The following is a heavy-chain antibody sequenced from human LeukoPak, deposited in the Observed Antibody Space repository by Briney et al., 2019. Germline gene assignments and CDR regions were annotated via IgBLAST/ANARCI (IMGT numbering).Heavy chain of an antibody. CDR1: GFSFSTYL. D-gene: IGHD6-19*01. V-gene: IGHV3-74*01. J-gene: IGHJ4*02. Sequence: PGGSLRLSCAASGFSFSTYLMYWVRQAPGKGLVWVSHINTDGSRINYADSVKGRFTISRDNAKNTLYLQMNSLRAEDTAVYYCARDGAGLVPFDYWGQGTLVTVSS. CDR3: ARDGAGLVPFDY. CDR2: INTDGSRI.